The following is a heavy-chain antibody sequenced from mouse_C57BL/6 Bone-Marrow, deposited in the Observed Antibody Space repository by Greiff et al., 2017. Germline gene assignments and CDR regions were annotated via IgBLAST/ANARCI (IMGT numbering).Heavy chain of an antibody. D-gene: IGHD2-12*01. CDR3: AYFSFYAMDY. Sequence: EVKLMESGGGLVKPGGSLKLSCAASGFTFSDYGMHWVRQAPEKGLEWVAYISSGSSTIYYADTVKGRFTISRDNAKNTLFLQMTSLRSEDTAMYYCAYFSFYAMDYWGQGTSVTVSS. CDR1: GFTFSDYG. J-gene: IGHJ4*01. V-gene: IGHV5-17*01. CDR2: ISSGSSTI.